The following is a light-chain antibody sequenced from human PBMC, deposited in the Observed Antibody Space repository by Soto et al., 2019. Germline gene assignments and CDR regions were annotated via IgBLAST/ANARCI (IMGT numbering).Light chain of an antibody. Sequence: EIVLTQSPATLSLSPGERATLSCRASQSVSSYLAWYQQKPGQAPRLLIYDASNRATGIPARFSGSGSGTDFTLTISSLEPEDFAVDYCQQRSNWTRTFCQGTRVDIK. CDR3: QQRSNWTRT. CDR2: DAS. V-gene: IGKV3-11*01. J-gene: IGKJ1*01. CDR1: QSVSSY.